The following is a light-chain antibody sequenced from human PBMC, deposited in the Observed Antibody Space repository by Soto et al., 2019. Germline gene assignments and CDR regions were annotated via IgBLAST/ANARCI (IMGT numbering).Light chain of an antibody. CDR1: QTIASN. CDR2: GAS. J-gene: IGKJ2*01. V-gene: IGKV3-15*01. CDR3: QQYHNWPPQYT. Sequence: EIVMTQSPASLSVSPGDGATLSCRASQTIASNLAWYQQKPGQGPRLLIHGASTRAAGVPARFSGSGSGTDFALTISSLQSEDFAVYYCQQYHNWPPQYTFGQWTKLQIK.